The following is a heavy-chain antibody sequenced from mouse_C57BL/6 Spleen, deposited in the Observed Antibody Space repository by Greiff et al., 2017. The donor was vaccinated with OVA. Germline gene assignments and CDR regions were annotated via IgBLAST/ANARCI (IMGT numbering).Heavy chain of an antibody. CDR2: ISDGGSYT. Sequence: DVKLVESGGGLVKPGGSLKLSCAASGFTFSSYAMSWVRQTPEKRLEWVATISDGGSYTYYPDNVKGRFTISRDNAKNNLYLQMSHLKSEDTAMYDCARDVNYGSSYWYFDVWGTGTTVTVSS. J-gene: IGHJ1*03. V-gene: IGHV5-4*01. CDR1: GFTFSSYA. CDR3: ARDVNYGSSYWYFDV. D-gene: IGHD1-1*01.